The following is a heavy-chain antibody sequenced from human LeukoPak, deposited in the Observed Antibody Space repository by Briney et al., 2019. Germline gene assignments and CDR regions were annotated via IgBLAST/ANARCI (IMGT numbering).Heavy chain of an antibody. CDR1: GFTFSSDW. V-gene: IGHV3-7*01. J-gene: IGHJ4*02. CDR3: ARQRDHGDYLPFDY. CDR2: IKQDGSEK. D-gene: IGHD4-17*01. Sequence: PAGSLRLSCAAPGFTFSSDWMSWFRQAPAKGLQWVANIKQDGSEKYYVDSVKRRFTISRDNAKNSLYLQMNSLRAEDTAVYHCARQRDHGDYLPFDYWGQGTLVTVSS.